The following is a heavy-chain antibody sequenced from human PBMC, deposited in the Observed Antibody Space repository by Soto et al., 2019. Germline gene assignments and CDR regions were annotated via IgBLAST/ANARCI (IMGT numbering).Heavy chain of an antibody. CDR3: ARGYDSSGYYSTYFDY. Sequence: ASVKVSCKASGGTLSRYAVSWVRQAPGQGLEWMGGIIPIFGTANYAQKFQGRVTITADESTSTAYMELSSLRSEDTAVYYCARGYDSSGYYSTYFDYWGQGTLVTVSS. CDR1: GGTLSRYA. V-gene: IGHV1-69*13. D-gene: IGHD3-22*01. CDR2: IIPIFGTA. J-gene: IGHJ4*02.